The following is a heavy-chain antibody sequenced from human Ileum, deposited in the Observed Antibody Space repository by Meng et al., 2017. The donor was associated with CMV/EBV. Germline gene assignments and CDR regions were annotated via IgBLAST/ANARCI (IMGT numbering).Heavy chain of an antibody. V-gene: IGHV3-23*01. J-gene: IGHJ4*02. CDR1: GFSINGYA. CDR2: ISARGYIT. D-gene: IGHD3-10*01. Sequence: CEAYGFSINGYARDWVRQDPGKGQEWVSVISARGYITFYAESVKGRVTIGRDTSKNTVYLQLYSLRAEDTAVYYCAKSPTRSYYFDYWGQGSLVTVSS. CDR3: AKSPTRSYYFDY.